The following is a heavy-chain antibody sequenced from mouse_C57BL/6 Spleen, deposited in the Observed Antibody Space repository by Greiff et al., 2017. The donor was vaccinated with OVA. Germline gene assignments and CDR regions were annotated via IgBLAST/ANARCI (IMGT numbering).Heavy chain of an antibody. CDR1: GYAFSSSW. CDR3: ARGAQAY. CDR2: IYPGDGDT. Sequence: VQVVESGPELVKPGASVKISCKASGYAFSSSWMNWVKQRPGKGLEWIGRIYPGDGDTNYNGKFKGKATLTADKSSSTAYMQLSSLTSEDSAVYFCARGAQAYWGQGTTLTVSS. J-gene: IGHJ2*01. V-gene: IGHV1-82*01. D-gene: IGHD3-2*02.